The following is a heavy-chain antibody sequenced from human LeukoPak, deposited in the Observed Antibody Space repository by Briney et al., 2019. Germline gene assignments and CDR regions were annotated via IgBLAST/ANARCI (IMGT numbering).Heavy chain of an antibody. D-gene: IGHD5-18*01. CDR3: ARDLFRIQLRYWYFDL. CDR1: DFTFSTYG. Sequence: PGGSLRLSCAASDFTFSTYGMSWVRQAPGKGLEWIGSIYYSGSTYYNPSLKSRVTISVDTSKNQFSLKLSSVTAADTAVYYCARDLFRIQLRYWYFDLWGRGTLVTVSS. V-gene: IGHV4-39*07. CDR2: IYYSGST. J-gene: IGHJ2*01.